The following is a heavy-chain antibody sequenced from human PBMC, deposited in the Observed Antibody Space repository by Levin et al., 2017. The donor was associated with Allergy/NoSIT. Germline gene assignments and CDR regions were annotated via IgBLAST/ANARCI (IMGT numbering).Heavy chain of an antibody. CDR1: GGTFSSYA. V-gene: IGHV1-69*13. J-gene: IGHJ5*02. D-gene: IGHD3-10*01. Sequence: SVKVSCKASGGTFSSYAISWVRQAPGQGLEWMGGIIPIFGTANYAQKFQGRVTITADESTSTAYMELSSLRSEDTAVYYCAIAMDAYAPGTQQGWFDPWGQGTLVTVSS. CDR3: AIAMDAYAPGTQQGWFDP. CDR2: IIPIFGTA.